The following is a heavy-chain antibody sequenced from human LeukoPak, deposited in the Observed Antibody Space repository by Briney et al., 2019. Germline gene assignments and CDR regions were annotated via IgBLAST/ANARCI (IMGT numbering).Heavy chain of an antibody. J-gene: IGHJ4*02. CDR2: IYYSGST. V-gene: IGHV4-59*01. CDR3: ARDGDIVGATFDY. CDR1: GGSISSYY. D-gene: IGHD1-26*01. Sequence: SETLSLTCTVSGGSISSYYWSWIRQPPGKGLEWIGYIYYSGSTNYNPSLKSRVTISVDTSKNQFSLKLSSVTAADTAVYYCARDGDIVGATFDYWGQGTLVTVSS.